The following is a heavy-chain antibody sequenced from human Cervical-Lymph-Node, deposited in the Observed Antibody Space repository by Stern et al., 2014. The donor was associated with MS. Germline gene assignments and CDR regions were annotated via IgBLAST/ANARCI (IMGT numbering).Heavy chain of an antibody. CDR1: GFTFSSYA. V-gene: IGHV3-23*04. J-gene: IGHJ4*02. CDR2: ISGSGGST. CDR3: AKDRAYSSSWYYFDY. D-gene: IGHD6-13*01. Sequence: EVQLVESGGGLVQPGGSLRLSCAASGFTFSSYAMSWVRQAPGKGLEWVSAISGSGGSTYYEASVKGRFTISRDNSKNTLYLQMNSLRAEDTAVYYCAKDRAYSSSWYYFDYWGQGTLVTVSS.